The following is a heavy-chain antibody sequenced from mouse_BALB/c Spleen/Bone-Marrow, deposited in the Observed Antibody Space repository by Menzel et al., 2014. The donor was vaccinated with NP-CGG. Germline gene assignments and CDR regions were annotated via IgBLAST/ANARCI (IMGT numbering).Heavy chain of an antibody. J-gene: IGHJ1*01. Sequence: QVQLQQPGAELAKPGASVKMSCKASGYTSTDYWMHWVKQRPGQGLEWIGYINPSSGYTEYNQKFKDKATLTADKSSSTAYMQLNILTSEDSAVYYCARRYGSLWYFDVWGAGTTVTVSS. D-gene: IGHD1-1*01. V-gene: IGHV1-7*01. CDR1: GYTSTDYW. CDR2: INPSSGYT. CDR3: ARRYGSLWYFDV.